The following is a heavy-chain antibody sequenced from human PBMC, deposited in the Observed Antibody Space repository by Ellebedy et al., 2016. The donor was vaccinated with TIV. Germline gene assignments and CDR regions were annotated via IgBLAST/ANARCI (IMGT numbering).Heavy chain of an antibody. D-gene: IGHD4-23*01. CDR3: ARDQTTHDYGGNHYYYGMDV. J-gene: IGHJ6*02. V-gene: IGHV3-7*01. CDR2: IKQDGSEK. Sequence: GESLKISXAASGFTFSSYWMSWVRQAPGKGLEWVANIKQDGSEKYYVDSVKGRFTISRDNAKNSLYLQMNSLRAEDTAVYYCARDQTTHDYGGNHYYYGMDVWGQGTTVTVSS. CDR1: GFTFSSYW.